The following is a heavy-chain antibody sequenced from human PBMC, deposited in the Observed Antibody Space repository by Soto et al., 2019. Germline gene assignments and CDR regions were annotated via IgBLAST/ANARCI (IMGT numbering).Heavy chain of an antibody. J-gene: IGHJ4*02. Sequence: EVQLVESGGGLVQPGGSLKLSCAASGFTFSGSAMHWVRQASGKGLEWVGRIRSKANSYATAYAASVKGRFTISRDDSKNTAYLQMNSLKTEDTAVYYCTRHVLDGSGGWGQGTLVTVSS. CDR2: IRSKANSYAT. D-gene: IGHD3-10*01. CDR3: TRHVLDGSGG. CDR1: GFTFSGSA. V-gene: IGHV3-73*01.